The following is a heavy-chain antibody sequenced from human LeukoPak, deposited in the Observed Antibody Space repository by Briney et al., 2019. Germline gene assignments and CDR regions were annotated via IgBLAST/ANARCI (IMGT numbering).Heavy chain of an antibody. J-gene: IGHJ5*02. V-gene: IGHV4-59*01. CDR3: ARKRVLDWFDP. D-gene: IGHD4/OR15-4a*01. Sequence: SETLSLTCTVSGGSISSYYWSWIRQPPGKGLEWIGYIYYSGSTNYNPSLKSRVTISVDTSKNQFSLKLSSVTAADTAVYYCARKRVLDWFDPWGQGTLVTVSS. CDR1: GGSISSYY. CDR2: IYYSGST.